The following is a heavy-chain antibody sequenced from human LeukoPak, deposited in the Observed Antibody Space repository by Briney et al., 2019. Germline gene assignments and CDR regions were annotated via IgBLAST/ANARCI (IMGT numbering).Heavy chain of an antibody. CDR3: AKNGGSQCYSHLDS. V-gene: IGHV3-23*01. CDR2: TSGSGGST. CDR1: GFTFSSYA. Sequence: GGSLRLSCAASGFTFSSYAMSWVRQAPGKGLEWVSGTSGSGGSTYCAGSVKGRFTISRDNSKNTLCLQMNSLRVEDTAVYYCAKNGGSQCYSHLDSWGQGTLVTVSS. J-gene: IGHJ4*02. D-gene: IGHD2-15*01.